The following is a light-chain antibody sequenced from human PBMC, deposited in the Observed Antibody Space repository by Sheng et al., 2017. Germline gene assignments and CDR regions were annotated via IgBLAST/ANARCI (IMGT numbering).Light chain of an antibody. Sequence: DIQMTQSPSSLSASIGDRVTITCRASQSISTQLNWYQQKPGKAPKLLIYDASSLQSGVPSRFSGSQTDFTLTISSLQPEDFATYYCQQSYSIPYTFGQGTKLEIK. J-gene: IGKJ2*01. CDR1: QSISTQ. V-gene: IGKV1-39*01. CDR2: DAS. CDR3: QQSYSIPYT.